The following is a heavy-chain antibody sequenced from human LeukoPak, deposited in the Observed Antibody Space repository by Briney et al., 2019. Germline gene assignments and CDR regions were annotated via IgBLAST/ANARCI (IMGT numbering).Heavy chain of an antibody. Sequence: PGGSLRLSCAASGFTFSTYTVNWVRQAAGKGLEWVSSISSGTSYIYYADSVKGRFTISRDNAKNSLYLQMNSLRAEDTDVYYCARDRATGTTNYYYYYGMDVWGKGTTVTVSS. CDR3: ARDRATGTTNYYYYYGMDV. D-gene: IGHD1-1*01. V-gene: IGHV3-21*01. J-gene: IGHJ6*04. CDR2: ISSGTSYI. CDR1: GFTFSTYT.